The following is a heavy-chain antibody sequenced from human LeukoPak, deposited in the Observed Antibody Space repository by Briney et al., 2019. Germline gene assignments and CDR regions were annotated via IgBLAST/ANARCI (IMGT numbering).Heavy chain of an antibody. J-gene: IGHJ4*02. CDR1: GFTFSSYS. Sequence: GGSLRLSCVDSGFTFSSYSMNWVRQAPGEGLEWVSSISSGSKYIYNADSVKGRFTISRDNSKNSLYLQMNSLRVEDTAVYYCARALSYSYGSMDFWGQGTLVIVSS. CDR3: ARALSYSYGSMDF. CDR2: ISSGSKYI. V-gene: IGHV3-21*01. D-gene: IGHD5-18*01.